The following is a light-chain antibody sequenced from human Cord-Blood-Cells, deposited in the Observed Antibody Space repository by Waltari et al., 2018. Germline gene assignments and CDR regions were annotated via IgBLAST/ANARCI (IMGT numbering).Light chain of an antibody. V-gene: IGLV2-14*01. Sequence: QSALTQPASVSGSPGQSITISCTRTRSDVGGYNSVSWYQQHPGKAPKLRIYDVSNRPSGVSNRFSGSKSVNTASLTISGLQAEDEADDYCSSYTSSSTLYGFETGTKVTVL. CDR2: DVS. J-gene: IGLJ1*01. CDR1: RSDVGGYNS. CDR3: SSYTSSSTLYG.